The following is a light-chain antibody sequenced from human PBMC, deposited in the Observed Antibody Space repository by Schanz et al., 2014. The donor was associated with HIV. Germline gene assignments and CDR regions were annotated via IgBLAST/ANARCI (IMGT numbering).Light chain of an antibody. V-gene: IGKV3-20*01. J-gene: IGKJ1*01. CDR1: HSVSSN. CDR2: DAS. CDR3: QQYGGSPRWT. Sequence: EIVLTQSPATLSVSPGGRATLSCRASHSVSSNLAWYQQRPGQSPRLVIYDASTRAPGIPARFSGSGSGTDFTLTISGLEPEDFAVYYCQQYGGSPRWTFGQGTKVEVK.